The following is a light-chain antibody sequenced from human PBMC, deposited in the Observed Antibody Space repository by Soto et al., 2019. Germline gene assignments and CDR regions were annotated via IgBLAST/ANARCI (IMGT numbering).Light chain of an antibody. J-gene: IGKJ1*01. CDR1: QGVTSSY. CDR2: GAY. CDR3: QQYSTSVRT. Sequence: EIVLTQSPGTLSLSLGERATLSCRASQGVTSSYLAWYQQKPGQAPSLVIYGAYSRAAGVPDRCSGRGSGTDFTLTIGRLEPEDFAVYYCQQYSTSVRTFGQGTKVEV. V-gene: IGKV3-20*01.